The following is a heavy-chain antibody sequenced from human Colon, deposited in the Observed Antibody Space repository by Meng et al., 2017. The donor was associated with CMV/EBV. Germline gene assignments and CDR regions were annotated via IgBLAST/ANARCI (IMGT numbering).Heavy chain of an antibody. Sequence: GGSLRLSCAASALTFTGYAMHWVRQAPGKGLEWVAVISYDGSGEYYADSVKGRFTISRDNAKSTLYLEMNHLRADDTAVYYCARTNYFDTTGYYSDDYWGQGTLVTVSS. V-gene: IGHV3-30-3*01. D-gene: IGHD3-9*01. CDR3: ARTNYFDTTGYYSDDY. CDR2: ISYDGSGE. J-gene: IGHJ4*02. CDR1: ALTFTGYA.